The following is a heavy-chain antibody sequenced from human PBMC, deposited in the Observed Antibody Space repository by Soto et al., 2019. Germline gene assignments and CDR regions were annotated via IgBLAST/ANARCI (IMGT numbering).Heavy chain of an antibody. Sequence: GGSLRLSCAASGFTFSSYGMHWVRQAPGKGLEWVAVIWYDGSNKYYADSVKGRFTISRDNSKNTLYLQMNSLRAEDTAVYYCARDATIAVALTDYYYYGMDVWGQGTTVTVSS. V-gene: IGHV3-33*01. D-gene: IGHD6-19*01. J-gene: IGHJ6*02. CDR1: GFTFSSYG. CDR2: IWYDGSNK. CDR3: ARDATIAVALTDYYYYGMDV.